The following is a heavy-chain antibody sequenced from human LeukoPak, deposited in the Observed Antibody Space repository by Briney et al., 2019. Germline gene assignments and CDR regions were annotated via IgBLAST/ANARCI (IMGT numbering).Heavy chain of an antibody. Sequence: ASVTVSCKASGYTFTSYAMYWVRQAPGRGLEWMEWINTNTGNPTYAQGFTGRFVFSLDTPVNTAYLQISSLKAEDTAVYYCARGCSGGSCYSSDYWGQGTLVTVSS. CDR1: GYTFTSYA. D-gene: IGHD2-15*01. CDR3: ARGCSGGSCYSSDY. J-gene: IGHJ4*02. CDR2: INTNTGNP. V-gene: IGHV7-4-1*02.